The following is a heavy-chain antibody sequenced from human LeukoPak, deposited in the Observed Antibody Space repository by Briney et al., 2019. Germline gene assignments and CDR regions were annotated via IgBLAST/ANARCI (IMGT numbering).Heavy chain of an antibody. J-gene: IGHJ6*03. Sequence: ASVKVSCKASGYTFTGYYMHWVRQAPGQGLEWMGWINPNSGGTNYAQKFQGRVTMTRDTSISTAYMELSRLRSDDTAVYYCARGPQGSGNYYRPYYQYMDVWGKGTTVTVSS. CDR3: ARGPQGSGNYYRPYYQYMDV. CDR2: INPNSGGT. V-gene: IGHV1-2*02. D-gene: IGHD3-10*01. CDR1: GYTFTGYY.